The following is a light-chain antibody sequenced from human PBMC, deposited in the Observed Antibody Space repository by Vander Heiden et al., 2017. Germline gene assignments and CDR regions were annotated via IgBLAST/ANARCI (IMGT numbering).Light chain of an antibody. V-gene: IGLV1-40*01. CDR2: GNS. CDR1: SSNIVAGSA. J-gene: IGLJ2*01. CDR3: QSYDSSLRVV. Sequence: QSVLTQPPSVSGAPGQRVTISCTGNSSNIVAGSAVPWYQQLPGTAPKLLIYGNSNRHSGVPDRFSGSKSGTSASLAITGLQAEDEADYYCQSYDSSLRVVFGGGTKLTVL.